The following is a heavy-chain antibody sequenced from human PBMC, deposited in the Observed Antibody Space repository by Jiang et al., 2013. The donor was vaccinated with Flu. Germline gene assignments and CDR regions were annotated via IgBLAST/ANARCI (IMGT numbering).Heavy chain of an antibody. D-gene: IGHD3-3*01. V-gene: IGHV4-34*01. CDR2: INHSGST. Sequence: LLKPSETLSLTCAVYGGSFSGYYWSWIRQPPGKGLEWIGEINHSGSTNYNPSLKSRVTISVDTSKNQFSLKLSSVTAADTAVYYCARQMYYDFWSGYRLRPSWFDPWGQGTLVTVSS. CDR3: ARQMYYDFWSGYRLRPSWFDP. J-gene: IGHJ5*02. CDR1: GGSFSGYY.